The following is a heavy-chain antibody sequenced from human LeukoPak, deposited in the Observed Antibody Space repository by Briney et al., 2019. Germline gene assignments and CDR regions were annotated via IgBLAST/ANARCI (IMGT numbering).Heavy chain of an antibody. CDR1: GGSISSYY. CDR2: IYYSGST. Sequence: SETLSLTCTVSGGSISSYYWSWIRQPPGKGLEWIGYIYYSGSTNYNPSLKSRVTISVDTSKNQFSLKLSSVTAADTAVYYCARRHVEYSSSSDPYYFDYWGQGTLVTVSS. CDR3: ARRHVEYSSSSDPYYFDY. D-gene: IGHD6-6*01. V-gene: IGHV4-59*01. J-gene: IGHJ4*02.